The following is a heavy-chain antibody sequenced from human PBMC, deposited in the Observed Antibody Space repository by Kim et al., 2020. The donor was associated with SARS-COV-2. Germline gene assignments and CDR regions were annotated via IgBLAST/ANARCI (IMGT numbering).Heavy chain of an antibody. V-gene: IGHV7-4-1*02. J-gene: IGHJ4*02. CDR1: GYTFTSYA. D-gene: IGHD2-2*02. CDR2: INTNTGNP. Sequence: ASVKVSCKASGYTFTSYAMNWVRQAPGQGLEWMGWINTNTGNPTYAQGFTGRFVFSLDTSVSTAYLQISSLKAEDTAVYYCARSDIVVVPAAISFDYWGQGTLVTVSS. CDR3: ARSDIVVVPAAISFDY.